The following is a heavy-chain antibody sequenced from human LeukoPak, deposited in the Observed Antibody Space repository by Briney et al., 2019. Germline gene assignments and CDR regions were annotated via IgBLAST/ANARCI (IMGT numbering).Heavy chain of an antibody. Sequence: GGSLRLSCAASGFSVSNKYMSWVRQAPGKGLEWVSVIYTGGDTYYADSVRGRFTISRDNSQNTLYLQMDGLRAEDTAVYYCARDRHYSDTTTYYFAYWGQGTLVTVSS. CDR2: IYTGGDT. J-gene: IGHJ4*02. D-gene: IGHD2/OR15-2a*01. V-gene: IGHV3-53*05. CDR3: ARDRHYSDTTTYYFAY. CDR1: GFSVSNKY.